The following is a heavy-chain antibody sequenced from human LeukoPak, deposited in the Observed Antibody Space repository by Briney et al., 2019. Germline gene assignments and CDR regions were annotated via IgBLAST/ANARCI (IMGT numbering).Heavy chain of an antibody. J-gene: IGHJ4*02. Sequence: GGSLRLSCAASGFTFSSYSMNWVRQAPGKGLEWVSSISSSSSYIYYADSVKGRFTISRDNAKNSVYLQMNSLRAEDTAVYYCARDKWLTTTHYFDYWGQGILVTVSS. CDR3: ARDKWLTTTHYFDY. CDR1: GFTFSSYS. D-gene: IGHD4-11*01. V-gene: IGHV3-21*01. CDR2: ISSSSSYI.